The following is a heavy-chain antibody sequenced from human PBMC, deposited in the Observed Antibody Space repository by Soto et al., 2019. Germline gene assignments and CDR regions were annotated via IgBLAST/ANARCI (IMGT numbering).Heavy chain of an antibody. J-gene: IGHJ3*02. CDR3: ARAQRYCSSTSCYAGVYAFDI. V-gene: IGHV3-33*01. D-gene: IGHD2-2*01. CDR2: IWYDGSNK. Sequence: PGGSLRLSCAASGFTFSSYGMHWVRQAPGKGLEWVAVIWYDGSNKYYADSVKGRFTISRDNSKNTLYLQMNSLRAEDTAVYYCARAQRYCSSTSCYAGVYAFDIWGQGTMVTVSS. CDR1: GFTFSSYG.